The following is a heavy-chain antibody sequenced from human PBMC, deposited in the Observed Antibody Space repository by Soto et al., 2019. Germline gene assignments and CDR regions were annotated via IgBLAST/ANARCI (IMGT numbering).Heavy chain of an antibody. V-gene: IGHV1-18*04. J-gene: IGHJ6*02. Sequence: ASVKVSGRASGYTCTSYGISWVRQAPGQGREWRGWISAYNGNTNYAQKLQGRVSMTTDTSTRPAYMELRSLRSDETAVYYCAREGLPILYGMDVWGQGTTVTVS. CDR1: GYTCTSYG. CDR2: ISAYNGNT. D-gene: IGHD3-3*01. CDR3: AREGLPILYGMDV.